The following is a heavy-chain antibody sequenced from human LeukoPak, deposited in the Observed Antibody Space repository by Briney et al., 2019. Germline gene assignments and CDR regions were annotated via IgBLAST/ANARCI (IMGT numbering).Heavy chain of an antibody. Sequence: PSETLSFTCTVSGGSISYYYWSWIRQSPGKGLEWIGYIYYNGSTNYNPSLKSRVTISVDMSKNQFSLKVTSVTAADTAIYYCARKGGHFDYWGQGTLVTVSS. CDR1: GGSISYYY. CDR3: ARKGGHFDY. D-gene: IGHD2-15*01. J-gene: IGHJ4*02. V-gene: IGHV4-59*01. CDR2: IYYNGST.